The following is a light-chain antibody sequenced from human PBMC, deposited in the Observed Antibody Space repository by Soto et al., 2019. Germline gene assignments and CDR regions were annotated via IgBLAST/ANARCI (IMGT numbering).Light chain of an antibody. CDR1: QSVNSNY. Sequence: EIVLTQSPGTLSVSPGERVTLSCRASQSVNSNYLAWYQQRPGQAPRLLIFGASYRATGIPDRFSGSGSGTDFTLTISRLEPEDFAVYSCQQYSRSPPEFTFGTGTKVDSK. J-gene: IGKJ3*01. CDR3: QQYSRSPPEFT. CDR2: GAS. V-gene: IGKV3-20*01.